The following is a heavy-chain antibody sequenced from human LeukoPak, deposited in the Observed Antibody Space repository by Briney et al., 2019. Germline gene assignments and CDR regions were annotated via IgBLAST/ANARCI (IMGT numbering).Heavy chain of an antibody. CDR3: ARSNNCSGGSCYSAWFDP. CDR2: INSDGSST. D-gene: IGHD2-15*01. Sequence: GGSLRLSCAESGLTFSSYRMHWVRQAPGKGLVWVSRINSDGSSTSYADSVRGRFTISRDNAKNTLYLQMNSLRAEDTAVYYCARSNNCSGGSCYSAWFDPWGQGTLVTVSS. CDR1: GLTFSSYR. V-gene: IGHV3-74*01. J-gene: IGHJ5*02.